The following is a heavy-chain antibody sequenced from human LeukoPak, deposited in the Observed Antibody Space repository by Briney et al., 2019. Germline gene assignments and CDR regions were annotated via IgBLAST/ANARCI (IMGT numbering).Heavy chain of an antibody. CDR3: ARRGDYGVKIDY. CDR1: GFTFSRYA. Sequence: PGGSLRLSCAASGFTFSRYAMTWVRQAPGKGLEWFSSISASGGNTYYADSVKGRFTISRDNSKNTLYLQMNSLRAEDTAIYYCARRGDYGVKIDYWGQGTLVTVSS. V-gene: IGHV3-23*01. D-gene: IGHD4-17*01. J-gene: IGHJ4*02. CDR2: ISASGGNT.